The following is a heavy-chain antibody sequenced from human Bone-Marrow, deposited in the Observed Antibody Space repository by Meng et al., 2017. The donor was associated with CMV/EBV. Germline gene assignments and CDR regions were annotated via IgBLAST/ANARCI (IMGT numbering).Heavy chain of an antibody. V-gene: IGHV4-34*01. CDR2: INHSGST. CDR1: GGSFSGYY. Sequence: SETLSLTCAVYGGSFSGYYWSWIRQPPGKGLDWIGEINHSGSTNYNPSLKSRVTISVDTSKNQFSLKLSSVTAADTAVYYCASRRYWGQGTLVTVSS. J-gene: IGHJ4*02. CDR3: ASRRY.